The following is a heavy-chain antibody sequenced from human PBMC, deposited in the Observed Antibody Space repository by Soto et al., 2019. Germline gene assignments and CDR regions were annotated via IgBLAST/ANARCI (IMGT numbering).Heavy chain of an antibody. Sequence: PSQTLSLTCAISGDSVSSNSAAWNWIRQSPSRGLEWLGRTYYRSKWYNDYAVSVKSRITINPDTSKNQFSLQLNSVTPEDTAVYYCARGGSIVVVPAAAGYYFAYWGQGSLVTVSS. CDR3: ARGGSIVVVPAAAGYYFAY. CDR2: TYYRSKWYN. V-gene: IGHV6-1*01. D-gene: IGHD2-2*01. CDR1: GDSVSSNSAA. J-gene: IGHJ4*02.